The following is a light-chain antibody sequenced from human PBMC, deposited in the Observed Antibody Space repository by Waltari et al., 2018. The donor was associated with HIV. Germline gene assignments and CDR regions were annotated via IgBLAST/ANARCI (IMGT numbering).Light chain of an antibody. CDR2: EVS. CDR3: SSYTSSSTLV. Sequence: QSALTQPASVSGSPGQSITISCTGTSSDVGGYNSVSWYQQPPGKAPKLMIYEVSNRPAGVSNRFSGSKSGNTASLTISGLQAEDEADYYCSSYTSSSTLVFGTGTKVTVL. J-gene: IGLJ1*01. CDR1: SSDVGGYNS. V-gene: IGLV2-14*01.